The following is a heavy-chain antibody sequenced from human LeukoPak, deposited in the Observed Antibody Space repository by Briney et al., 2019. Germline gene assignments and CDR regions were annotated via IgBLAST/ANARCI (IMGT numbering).Heavy chain of an antibody. V-gene: IGHV1-2*02. CDR2: INPKSGAT. CDR3: ARGLGFIVVVTSSPDAFDI. D-gene: IGHD2-21*02. CDR1: GYTFTGYY. Sequence: ASVKVSCKASGYTFTGYYMHWVRQAPGQGLEWMGSINPKSGATKYAQKFQGRVTLTSDTSISTAYMELNSPRSDDTAVYYCARGLGFIVVVTSSPDAFDIWGQGTMVTVSS. J-gene: IGHJ3*02.